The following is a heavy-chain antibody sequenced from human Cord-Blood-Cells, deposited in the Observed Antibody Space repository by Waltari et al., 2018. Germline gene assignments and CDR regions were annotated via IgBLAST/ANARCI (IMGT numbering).Heavy chain of an antibody. Sequence: QVQLQQWGAGLLQPSETLSPTCAVSGGSFRGYSRSWIRQPPGKGLEWIGEINHSGSTNYNPSLKSRVTISVDTSKNQFSLKLSSVTAADTAVYYCARAWTVVTAFDIWGQGTMVTVSS. CDR2: INHSGST. CDR1: GGSFRGYS. CDR3: ARAWTVVTAFDI. V-gene: IGHV4-34*01. D-gene: IGHD2-15*01. J-gene: IGHJ3*02.